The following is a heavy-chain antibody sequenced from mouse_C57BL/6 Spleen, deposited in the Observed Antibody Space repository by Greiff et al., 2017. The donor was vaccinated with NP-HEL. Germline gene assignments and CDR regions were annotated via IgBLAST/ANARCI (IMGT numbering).Heavy chain of an antibody. CDR3: ARGTGGRVHYFDY. CDR2: IYPGDGDT. J-gene: IGHJ2*01. Sequence: VQLVESGPELVKPGASVKISCKASGYAFSSSWMNWVKQRPGKGLEWIGRIYPGDGDTNYNGKFKGKATLTADKSSSTAYMQLSSLTSEDAAVYFCARGTGGRVHYFDYWGQGTTLTVSS. V-gene: IGHV1-82*01. CDR1: GYAFSSSW. D-gene: IGHD4-1*01.